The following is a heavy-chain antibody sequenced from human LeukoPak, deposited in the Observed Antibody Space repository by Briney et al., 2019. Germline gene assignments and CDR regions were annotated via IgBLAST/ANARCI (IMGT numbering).Heavy chain of an antibody. J-gene: IGHJ1*01. V-gene: IGHV5-51*01. CDR3: ARRQYCGGDCYSFYFQH. Sequence: GESLKISCKGSGYSFTSYWIGWVRQMPGKGLEWMGIIYPGDSDTRYSPSFQGQVTISADKSISTAYLQWSSLKASDTAMYYCARRQYCGGDCYSFYFQHWGQGTLVTVSS. CDR1: GYSFTSYW. D-gene: IGHD2-21*02. CDR2: IYPGDSDT.